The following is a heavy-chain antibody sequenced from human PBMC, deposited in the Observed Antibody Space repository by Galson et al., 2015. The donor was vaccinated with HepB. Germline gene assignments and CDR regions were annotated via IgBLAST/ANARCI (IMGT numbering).Heavy chain of an antibody. CDR3: ARENDYDSSGYDY. CDR2: IWYDGSNK. J-gene: IGHJ4*02. D-gene: IGHD3-22*01. CDR1: GFTFSSYG. Sequence: SLRLSCAASGFTFSSYGMHWVRQAPGKGLEWVAVIWYDGSNKYYADSVKGRFTISRDNSKNTLYLQMYSLRAEDTAVYYCARENDYDSSGYDYWGQGTLVTVSS. V-gene: IGHV3-33*08.